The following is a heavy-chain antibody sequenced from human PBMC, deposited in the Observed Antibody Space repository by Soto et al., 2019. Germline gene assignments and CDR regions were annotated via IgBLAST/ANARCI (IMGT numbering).Heavy chain of an antibody. CDR3: ARAVQGYYYYYGMDV. CDR2: IKQDGSEK. V-gene: IGHV3-7*03. J-gene: IGHJ6*02. CDR1: GFTFSSYW. Sequence: GGSLRLSCAASGFTFSSYWMSWVHQAPGKGLEWVANIKQDGSEKYYVDSVKGRFTISRDNAKNSLYLQMNSLRAEDTAVYYCARAVQGYYYYYGMDVWGQGTTVTVSS.